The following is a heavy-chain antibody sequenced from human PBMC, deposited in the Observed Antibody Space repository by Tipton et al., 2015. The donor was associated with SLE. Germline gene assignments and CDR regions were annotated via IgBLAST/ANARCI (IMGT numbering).Heavy chain of an antibody. CDR3: ARSGAYSALNG. V-gene: IGHV4-61*09. CDR2: ISTSGST. D-gene: IGHD1-26*01. J-gene: IGHJ4*02. Sequence: TLSLTCTVSGGSISSGTYYWNWIRQPAGKGLEWIGYISTSGSTNYSPSLKSRVTISVDTSENQFSLKLSSVTAADTAVYYCARSGAYSALNGWGQGTLVTVSS. CDR1: GGSISSGTYY.